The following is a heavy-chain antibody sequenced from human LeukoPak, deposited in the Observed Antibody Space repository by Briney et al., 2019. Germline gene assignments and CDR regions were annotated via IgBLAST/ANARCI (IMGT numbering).Heavy chain of an antibody. CDR2: IYYSGST. CDR1: GGSISSSSYY. Sequence: SETLSLTCTVPGGSISSSSYYWGWIRQPPGKGLEWIGSIYYSGSTYYNPSLKSRVTISVDTSKNQFSLKLSSVTAADTAVYYCALSWIAAAGTREFDPWGQGTLVTVSS. CDR3: ALSWIAAAGTREFDP. V-gene: IGHV4-39*07. D-gene: IGHD6-13*01. J-gene: IGHJ5*02.